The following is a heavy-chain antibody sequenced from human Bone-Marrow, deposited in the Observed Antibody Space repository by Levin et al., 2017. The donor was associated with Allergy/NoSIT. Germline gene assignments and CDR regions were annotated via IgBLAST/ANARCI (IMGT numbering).Heavy chain of an antibody. CDR2: IWSDAVNT. CDR1: GFSFSNYG. J-gene: IGHJ6*03. D-gene: IGHD3-10*01. V-gene: IGHV3-33*01. CDR3: AREGFFFVSARPGDPSYYYMDV. Sequence: GGSLRLSCAASGFSFSNYGLHWVRQAPGKGLEWVAIIWSDAVNTYYADSVTGRFTISRDNSKNTLSLQMNNLRAEDTAVYYCAREGFFFVSARPGDPSYYYMDVWGKGTTVIVSS.